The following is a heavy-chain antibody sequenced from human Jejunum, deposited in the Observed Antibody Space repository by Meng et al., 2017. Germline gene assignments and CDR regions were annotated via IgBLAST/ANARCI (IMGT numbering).Heavy chain of an antibody. CDR3: LDEAPRSDY. CDR2: ISGDGSIT. CDR1: GFTFNNYW. V-gene: IGHV3-74*01. J-gene: IGHJ4*01. D-gene: IGHD1-1*01. Sequence: GESLKISCAASGFTFNNYWMHWVRQVPGKGLVWVSRISGDGSITNYADSVKGRFTISRDNAKNTLYLQMNSLRPEDTAVYYCLDEAPRSDYWGHGSQVT.